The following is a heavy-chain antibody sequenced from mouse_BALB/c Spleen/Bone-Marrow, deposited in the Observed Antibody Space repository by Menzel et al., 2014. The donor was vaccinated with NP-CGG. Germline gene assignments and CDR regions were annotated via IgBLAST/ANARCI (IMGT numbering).Heavy chain of an antibody. CDR1: GFAFSSYG. Sequence: EVQLQESGGGLVQPGGSLKISCAASGFAFSSYGMSWVRQTPDKRLDLVATINSNGGSTYYPDSVKGRFTISRDNAKNTLYLQMSSLKSEDTAMYYCGRDNYYDYDGFAYWGQGTLVPVSA. D-gene: IGHD2-4*01. J-gene: IGHJ3*01. CDR3: GRDNYYDYDGFAY. CDR2: INSNGGST. V-gene: IGHV5-6-3*01.